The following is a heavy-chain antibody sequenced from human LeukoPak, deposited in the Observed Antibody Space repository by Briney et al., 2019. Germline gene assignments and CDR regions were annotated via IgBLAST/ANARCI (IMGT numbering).Heavy chain of an antibody. V-gene: IGHV3-53*01. CDR2: LYSGGNT. CDR1: GFTVSSNY. J-gene: IGHJ6*02. CDR3: ARGYRDV. Sequence: GGSLRLSCAVSGFTVSSNYMSWVRQAPGKGLEWVSVLYSGGNTYYADSVKGRFTISRDNSKNTLYLQMNSLRAEDTAVYYCARGYRDVWGQGTTVTVSS. D-gene: IGHD5-18*01.